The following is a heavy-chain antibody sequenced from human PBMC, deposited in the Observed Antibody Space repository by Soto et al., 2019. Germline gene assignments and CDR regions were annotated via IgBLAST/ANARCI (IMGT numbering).Heavy chain of an antibody. CDR2: IDPSDSYT. J-gene: IGHJ6*02. D-gene: IGHD2-2*01. CDR3: ARRLVAVPAVPGQDSMDV. V-gene: IGHV5-10-1*01. Sequence: GDSLKISCKGSGYSFTSYWISWVRQMPGKGLEWMGRIDPSDSYTNYSPSFQGHVTISADKSISTAYLQWSSLKASDTAMYYCARRLVAVPAVPGQDSMDVWGQGTTVTVSS. CDR1: GYSFTSYW.